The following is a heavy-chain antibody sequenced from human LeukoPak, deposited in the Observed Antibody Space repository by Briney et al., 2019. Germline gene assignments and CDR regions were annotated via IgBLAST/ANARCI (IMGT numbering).Heavy chain of an antibody. D-gene: IGHD3-10*01. Sequence: GGSLRLSCAASGFTFSSYEMNWVRQAPGKGLEYVSAISSNGGSTYYADSVKGRFTISRDNSRNTLHLQMSSLRVEDTAVYYCVKDSSSGSYFDYWGQGTLVTVSS. J-gene: IGHJ4*02. CDR3: VKDSSSGSYFDY. CDR2: ISSNGGST. V-gene: IGHV3-64D*06. CDR1: GFTFSSYE.